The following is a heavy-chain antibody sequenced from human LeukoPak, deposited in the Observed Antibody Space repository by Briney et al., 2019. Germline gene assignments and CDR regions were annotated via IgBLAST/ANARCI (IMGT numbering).Heavy chain of an antibody. J-gene: IGHJ3*01. Sequence: GGSLRLSCAASGFTFSRHWMSWVRQAPGKGLEWVADIKQGGSETNYEDSVKGRFTISRDNAKNSLYPQMNSLRVEDAAVYYCARDYYDSSAYKGDALDVWGQGTMVTVSS. CDR1: GFTFSRHW. V-gene: IGHV3-7*05. D-gene: IGHD3-22*01. CDR2: IKQGGSET. CDR3: ARDYYDSSAYKGDALDV.